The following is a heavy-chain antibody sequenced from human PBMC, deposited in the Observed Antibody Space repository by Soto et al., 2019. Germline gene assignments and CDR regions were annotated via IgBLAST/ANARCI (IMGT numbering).Heavy chain of an antibody. V-gene: IGHV3-23*01. D-gene: IGHD7-27*01. J-gene: IGHJ4*01. Sequence: EVQLLESGGGLVQPGGSLRLSCAASGFTFSISAMSWVRQAPGKGLEWVSVIGGSSANTYYADSVKGRFTISRDTSKNTLYLQMNRLRAEDTAVYYCVKDGDSKADLYYFHYWGHGTLVTVSS. CDR1: GFTFSISA. CDR2: IGGSSANT. CDR3: VKDGDSKADLYYFHY.